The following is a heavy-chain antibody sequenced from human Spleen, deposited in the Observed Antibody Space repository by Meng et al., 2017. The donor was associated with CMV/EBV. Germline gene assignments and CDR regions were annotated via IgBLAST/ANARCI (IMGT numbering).Heavy chain of an antibody. V-gene: IGHV3-74*03. CDR1: GFTFSSNW. J-gene: IGHJ6*02. D-gene: IGHD2-2*02. Sequence: GGSLRLSCAASGFTFSSNWMFWVRQAPGKGLVCVSHIDTDDGTTTYADPVKGRFTISRDNAENTLCLQMNSLRVEDTAVYYCAREDVVAAAIRLYYYGMDVWGQGTTVTVSS. CDR2: IDTDDGTT. CDR3: AREDVVAAAIRLYYYGMDV.